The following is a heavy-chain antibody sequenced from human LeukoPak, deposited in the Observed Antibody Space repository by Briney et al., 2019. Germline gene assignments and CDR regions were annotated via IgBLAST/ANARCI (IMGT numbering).Heavy chain of an antibody. V-gene: IGHV4-59*08. Sequence: SETLSLTCTVSGGSISSYYWSWIRQPPGKGLEWIGYIYYSGSTNYNPSLKSRVTISVDTSKNQFSLKLSSVTAADTAAYYCARHDYAGMDVWGQGPTVTVSS. D-gene: IGHD3-16*01. CDR1: GGSISSYY. CDR2: IYYSGST. CDR3: ARHDYAGMDV. J-gene: IGHJ6*02.